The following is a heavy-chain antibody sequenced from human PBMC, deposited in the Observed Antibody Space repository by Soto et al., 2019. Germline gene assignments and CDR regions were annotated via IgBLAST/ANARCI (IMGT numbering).Heavy chain of an antibody. V-gene: IGHV1-58*02. Sequence: SVKVSCKASGFTFTTSGIHWVRQARGQGLEWMGWIVVGSGNTKYNQKFQERVTLTRDMATDTAYMDLRSLTSADTAIYYCAAVVPPSGILERLGLDPWGQGTLVTSPQ. J-gene: IGHJ5*02. CDR3: AAVVPPSGILERLGLDP. CDR2: IVVGSGNT. D-gene: IGHD3-3*01. CDR1: GFTFTTSG.